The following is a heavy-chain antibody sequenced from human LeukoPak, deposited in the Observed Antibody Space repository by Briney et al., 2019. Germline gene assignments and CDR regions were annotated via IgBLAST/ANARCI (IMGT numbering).Heavy chain of an antibody. CDR1: GFTFSTLG. CDR2: ISYDGSIK. CDR3: AKVSAVGGFYYYGMDV. V-gene: IGHV3-30*18. Sequence: GGSLRLSCAASGFTFSTLGMHWVRQAPGKGLDWVALISYDGSIKYYADSVKGRSTISRDNSKNTLYLQMNSLRDEDTAVYYCAKVSAVGGFYYYGMDVWGQGTTVTVSS. D-gene: IGHD6-19*01. J-gene: IGHJ6*02.